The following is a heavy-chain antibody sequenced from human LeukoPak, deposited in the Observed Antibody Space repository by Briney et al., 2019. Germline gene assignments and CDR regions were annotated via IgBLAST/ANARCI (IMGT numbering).Heavy chain of an antibody. Sequence: GASVKVSCKASGYTFTSYGISWVRQAPGQGLEWMGWISGYNGNTTYAQKLQGRVSMTTDTSTSTAYMDLRSLRSDDTAVYYCARGYCNNPTCHTREFDYWGQGTLVTVSS. J-gene: IGHJ4*02. D-gene: IGHD2-21*02. CDR1: GYTFTSYG. CDR3: ARGYCNNPTCHTREFDY. V-gene: IGHV1-18*01. CDR2: ISGYNGNT.